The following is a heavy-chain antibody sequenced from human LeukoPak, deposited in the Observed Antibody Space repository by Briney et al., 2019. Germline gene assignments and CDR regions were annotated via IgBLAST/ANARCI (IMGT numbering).Heavy chain of an antibody. J-gene: IGHJ6*02. CDR3: ARGRGRLEYYYYYYGMDV. CDR2: INPSGGST. Sequence: ASVKVSCKASGYTFTSYYMHWVRQAPGQGLEWMGIINPSGGSTSYAQKFQGRVTMTRDTSTSTVYMELSSLRSEDTAVYYCARGRGRLEYYYYYYGMDVWGQGTTVTVSS. D-gene: IGHD1-1*01. V-gene: IGHV1-46*01. CDR1: GYTFTSYY.